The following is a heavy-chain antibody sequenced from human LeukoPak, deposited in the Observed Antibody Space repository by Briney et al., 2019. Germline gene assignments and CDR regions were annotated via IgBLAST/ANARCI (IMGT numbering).Heavy chain of an antibody. CDR1: GFTFSNYW. D-gene: IGHD3-10*01. J-gene: IGHJ3*02. V-gene: IGHV3-7*01. CDR2: IKQAGSEK. CDR3: ARAYYYGSGSYSHAFDI. Sequence: SGGSLRLSCAASGFTFSNYWMSWVRQAPGKGLEWVANIKQAGSEKYYVDSVKGRFTISRDNAKNSLYLQMNSLRAEDTAVYYCARAYYYGSGSYSHAFDIWGQGTMVTVSS.